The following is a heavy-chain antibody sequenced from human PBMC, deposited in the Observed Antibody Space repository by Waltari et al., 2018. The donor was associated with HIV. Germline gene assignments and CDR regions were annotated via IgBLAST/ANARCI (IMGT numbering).Heavy chain of an antibody. V-gene: IGHV3-23*01. Sequence: EVQLLESGGGLIQPGGSPRLSCAASGFTFSNSAMSWVRQSPGKGLEWVATISTSSSTNYADSVKGRFSISRDNSQNTVYLQMYSVRAEDTALYYCTKMGPRLYFFDSWGLGTLVTVSS. CDR1: GFTFSNSA. CDR3: TKMGPRLYFFDS. J-gene: IGHJ4*02. CDR2: ISTSSST. D-gene: IGHD3-16*01.